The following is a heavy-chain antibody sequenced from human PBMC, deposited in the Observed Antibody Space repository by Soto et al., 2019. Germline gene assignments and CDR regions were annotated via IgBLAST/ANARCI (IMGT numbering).Heavy chain of an antibody. CDR1: GHIVSITSPA. V-gene: IGHV6-1*01. CDR3: ARVPFYYYYYGMDV. CDR2: TYCTSKWYN. J-gene: IGHJ6*04. Sequence: SQTLSLTCAFSGHIVSITSPAGTGTSNSLSRGLEWLGRTYCTSKWYNDYAVSVKSRITINPDTSKNKFSLQLNSVTPEDTAVYYCARVPFYYYYYGMDVWGKGTTVTVSS.